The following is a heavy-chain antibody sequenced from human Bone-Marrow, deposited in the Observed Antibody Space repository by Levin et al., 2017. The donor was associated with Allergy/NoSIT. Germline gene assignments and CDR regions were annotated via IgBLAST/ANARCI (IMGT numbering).Heavy chain of an antibody. Sequence: SETLSLTCTVSGGSINAGGYSWGWVRQPPGKGLEWIGYIYLSGRTDYNPSLKSRVIISLDASQSHFSLKLTSLTAADTATYFCARLKRVDGFDLWGQGTLVAVSS. J-gene: IGHJ3*01. CDR1: GGSINAGGYS. V-gene: IGHV4-30-2*01. CDR2: IYLSGRT. CDR3: ARLKRVDGFDL.